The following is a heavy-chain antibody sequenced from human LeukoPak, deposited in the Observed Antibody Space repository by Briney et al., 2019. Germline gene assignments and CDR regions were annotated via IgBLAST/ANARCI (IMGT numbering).Heavy chain of an antibody. D-gene: IGHD5-12*01. V-gene: IGHV3-74*01. CDR2: INSDGSST. CDR3: AKDDAWLRFGE. Sequence: PGGSLRLSCAASGFTFSSYWMHWVRQAPGKGLVWVSCINSDGSSTSYADSVKGRFTISRDNAKNTLYLQMNSLRVEDTAVYYCAKDDAWLRFGEWSQGTLSPSPQ. CDR1: GFTFSSYW. J-gene: IGHJ4*02.